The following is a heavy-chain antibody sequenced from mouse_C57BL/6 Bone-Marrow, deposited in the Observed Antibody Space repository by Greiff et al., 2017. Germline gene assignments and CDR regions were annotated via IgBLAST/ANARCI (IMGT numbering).Heavy chain of an antibody. CDR1: GFSLTSYG. D-gene: IGHD4-1*01. CDR2: IWSGGST. J-gene: IGHJ4*01. V-gene: IGHV2-4*01. Sequence: VMLVESGPGLVQPSQSLSITCTVSGFSLTSYGVHWVRQPPGKGLEWLGVIWSGGSTDYNAAFISRLSISKDNSKSQVFFKMNSLQADDTAIYYCAKNGRESAMDYWGQGTSVTVSS. CDR3: AKNGRESAMDY.